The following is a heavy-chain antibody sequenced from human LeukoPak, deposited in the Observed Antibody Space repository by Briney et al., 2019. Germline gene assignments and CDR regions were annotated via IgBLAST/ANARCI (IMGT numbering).Heavy chain of an antibody. D-gene: IGHD4-23*01. J-gene: IGHJ4*02. Sequence: ASVKVSCKASGYSFNDYYIHWVRQAPGQGLEWMGWISPNSGGTNYAQNFQGRVTMTRDTSITTAYMELSGLTSDDTALYYCARNYGGTSKYFDYWGQGTLATVSS. V-gene: IGHV1-2*02. CDR2: ISPNSGGT. CDR3: ARNYGGTSKYFDY. CDR1: GYSFNDYY.